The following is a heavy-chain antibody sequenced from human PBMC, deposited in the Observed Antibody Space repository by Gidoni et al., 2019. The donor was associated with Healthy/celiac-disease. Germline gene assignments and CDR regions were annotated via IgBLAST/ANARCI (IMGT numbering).Heavy chain of an antibody. Sequence: QLQLQESGPGLVKPSETLSLPCTVSGGSLSSSSYYWGWIRQPPGKGLEWIGSIYYSGSTYYNPSLKSRVTISVDTSKNQFSLKLSSVTAADTAVYYCARHRSSIAAGTGYYFDYWGQGTLVTVSS. D-gene: IGHD6-13*01. V-gene: IGHV4-39*01. CDR1: GGSLSSSSYY. CDR3: ARHRSSIAAGTGYYFDY. CDR2: IYYSGST. J-gene: IGHJ4*02.